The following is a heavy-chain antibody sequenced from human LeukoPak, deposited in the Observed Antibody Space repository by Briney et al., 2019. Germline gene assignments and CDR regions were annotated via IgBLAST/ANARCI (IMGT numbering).Heavy chain of an antibody. V-gene: IGHV3-11*01. J-gene: IGHJ4*02. CDR3: ARPSAPYYYDSSAYYAY. D-gene: IGHD3-22*01. CDR2: ITTSGSTM. CDR1: GFTFSDYY. Sequence: GGSLRLSCAASGFTFSDYYMSWIRQAPGKGLEWVSYITTSGSTMYYADSVKGRFTISRDNAKKSLYLQMNSLRAEDTAVYYCARPSAPYYYDSSAYYAYWGQGTLVTVSS.